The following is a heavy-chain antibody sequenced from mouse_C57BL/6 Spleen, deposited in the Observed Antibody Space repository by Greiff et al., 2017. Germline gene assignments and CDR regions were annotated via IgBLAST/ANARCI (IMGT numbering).Heavy chain of an antibody. Sequence: QVQLQQPGAELVKPGASVKLSCKASGYTFTSYWMHWVKQRPGRGLEWIGRIDPNSGGTKYNEKFKSKATLTVDKPSSTAYMQLSSLTSEDSAVYDCARLEDIYDGYYVAWFAYWGQGTLVTVSA. D-gene: IGHD2-3*01. CDR2: IDPNSGGT. V-gene: IGHV1-72*01. CDR1: GYTFTSYW. CDR3: ARLEDIYDGYYVAWFAY. J-gene: IGHJ3*01.